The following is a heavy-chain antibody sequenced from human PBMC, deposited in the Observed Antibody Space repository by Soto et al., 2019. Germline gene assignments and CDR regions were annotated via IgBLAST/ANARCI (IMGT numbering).Heavy chain of an antibody. CDR1: GFTFSSYA. Sequence: GSLRLSCAGSGFTFSSYAMSWVRQAPGKGLEWVSAISGSGGSTYYADSVKGRFTISGDNSKNTLYLQMNSLRAEDTAVYYCAKPNLYCSSTSCYDYWGQGTLVTVSS. V-gene: IGHV3-23*01. D-gene: IGHD2-2*01. CDR3: AKPNLYCSSTSCYDY. CDR2: ISGSGGST. J-gene: IGHJ4*02.